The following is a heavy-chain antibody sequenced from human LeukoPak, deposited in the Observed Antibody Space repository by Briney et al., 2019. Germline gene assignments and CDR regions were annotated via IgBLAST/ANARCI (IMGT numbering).Heavy chain of an antibody. CDR1: GGSISSSSYY. Sequence: PSETLSLTCTVSGGSISSSSYYWGWIRQPPGKGLEWIGSIYYSGSTYYNPSLKSRVTISVDTSKNQFSLKLSSVTAADTAVYYCGRGNKSFDPWGQGTLVTVSS. CDR3: GRGNKSFDP. CDR2: IYYSGST. J-gene: IGHJ5*02. V-gene: IGHV4-39*07.